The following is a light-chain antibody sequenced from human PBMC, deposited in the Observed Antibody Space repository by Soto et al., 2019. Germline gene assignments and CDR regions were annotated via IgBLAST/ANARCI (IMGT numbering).Light chain of an antibody. CDR2: GAS. Sequence: EIVLTQSPVTLSLSPGERATLSCRASQRITNNFIAWFQQQPGLPPRLTYYGASTMTSGAPDRFSGGGSGTDFVLTISRLHPEDFAVYYCQQCGSSPFTFGQGTKLQIK. CDR3: QQCGSSPFT. CDR1: QRITNNF. J-gene: IGKJ2*01. V-gene: IGKV3-20*01.